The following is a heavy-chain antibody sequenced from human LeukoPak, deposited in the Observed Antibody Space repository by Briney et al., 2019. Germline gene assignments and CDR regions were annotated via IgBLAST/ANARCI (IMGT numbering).Heavy chain of an antibody. CDR1: GDSVSNNSAA. Sequence: PSQTLSLTCAISGDSVSNNSAAWHWIRRSPSRGLEWLGRTYFRSKWYTDYAVSVKSRISIKLDTSKNQFSLQLNSVTPEDTAVYFCARGRGNSGSFFDYWGQGTLVTVSS. D-gene: IGHD5-12*01. CDR3: ARGRGNSGSFFDY. J-gene: IGHJ4*02. V-gene: IGHV6-1*01. CDR2: TYFRSKWYT.